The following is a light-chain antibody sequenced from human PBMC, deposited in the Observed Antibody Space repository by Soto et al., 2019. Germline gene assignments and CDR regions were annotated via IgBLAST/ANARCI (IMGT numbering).Light chain of an antibody. CDR2: GDS. J-gene: IGKJ2*01. Sequence: DIQMTQSPSTLSASVGDRVTITCRASQTISTWLAWYQKKPGRAPKLLIYGDSNLESGVPSRFSGSGSGTEFTLSISGLQPDDFATYYCQQYNTYPFTFGQGTELEIK. CDR3: QQYNTYPFT. V-gene: IGKV1-5*01. CDR1: QTISTW.